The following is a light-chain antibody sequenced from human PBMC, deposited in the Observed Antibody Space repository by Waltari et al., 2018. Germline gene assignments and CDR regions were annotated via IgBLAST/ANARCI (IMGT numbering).Light chain of an antibody. CDR2: GAS. CDR3: QQYNNWPLT. J-gene: IGKJ4*01. V-gene: IGKV3-15*01. CDR1: QSVSSS. Sequence: EIVMTQSPATLSVSPGERATLSCGAGQSVSSSLAWYPQKPGQAPRLLIYGASTGATGLPARFSGSGSGTEFTLMISSLQSEDFAVYYCQQYNNWPLTFGGGTRVEI.